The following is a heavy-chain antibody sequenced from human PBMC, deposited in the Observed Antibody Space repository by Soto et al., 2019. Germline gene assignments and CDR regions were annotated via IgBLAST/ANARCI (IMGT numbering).Heavy chain of an antibody. CDR3: AKGGGDSLRYGMDV. J-gene: IGHJ6*02. V-gene: IGHV3-23*01. Sequence: GGSLRLSCSASGFIFSSSAMNWVRQAPGKGLEWVSAISGSGGSIYYADSVKGRFTISRDNCKTTLYLQMDSLRAEDTAVYYCAKGGGDSLRYGMDVWGQGTTVTVSS. CDR1: GFIFSSSA. CDR2: ISGSGGSI. D-gene: IGHD2-21*02.